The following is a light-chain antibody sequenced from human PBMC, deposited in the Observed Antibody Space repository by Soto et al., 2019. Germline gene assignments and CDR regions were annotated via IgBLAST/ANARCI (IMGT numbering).Light chain of an antibody. J-gene: IGLJ2*01. CDR2: GNS. Sequence: QSVLTQPPSVSGAPGQRVTISCTGSSSNIGAGYDVHWYQQLPGTAPKLLIYGNSNRPSGVPDRFSGSKSGTSASLAITGLQAEDEADDYGQSYDSSLSGSVVFGGGTKLTVL. CDR3: QSYDSSLSGSVV. V-gene: IGLV1-40*01. CDR1: SSNIGAGYD.